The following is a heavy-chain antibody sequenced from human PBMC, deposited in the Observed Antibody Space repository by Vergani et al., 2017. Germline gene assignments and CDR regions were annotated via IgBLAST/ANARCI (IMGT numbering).Heavy chain of an antibody. CDR2: IYYSGST. V-gene: IGHV4-59*01. J-gene: IGHJ4*02. D-gene: IGHD6-19*01. CDR3: ARDGDSSGWSFDY. Sequence: QVQLQESGPGLVKPSETLSLTCTVSGGSISSYYWSWIRQPPGKGLEWIGYIYYSGSTNYNPSLKSRVTISVDTSKNQFSLKLSSVTAADTAVYYCARDGDSSGWSFDYWGQGTLVTVSS. CDR1: GGSISSYY.